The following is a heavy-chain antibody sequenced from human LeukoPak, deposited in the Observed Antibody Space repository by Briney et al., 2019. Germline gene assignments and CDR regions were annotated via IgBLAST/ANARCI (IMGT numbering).Heavy chain of an antibody. CDR2: INTDGSTT. D-gene: IGHD3-3*01. CDR3: ARVYTFGPDY. V-gene: IGHV3-74*01. Sequence: GGALRLSCAASGFTFSSHWMHWVRQAPGKGLVWVSRINTDGSTTSYADSVKGRFTISRDNAKNTLYLQMNSLRAEDTAVYYCARVYTFGPDYWGQGTLVTVSS. J-gene: IGHJ4*02. CDR1: GFTFSSHW.